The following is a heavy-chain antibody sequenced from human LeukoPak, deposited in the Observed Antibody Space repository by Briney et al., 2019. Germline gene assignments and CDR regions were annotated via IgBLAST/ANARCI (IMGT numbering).Heavy chain of an antibody. D-gene: IGHD1-1*01. CDR2: IDRGVGNT. CDR3: AKKGQADDDGKPD. CDR1: GFTFSIYD. V-gene: IGHV3-23*01. J-gene: IGHJ4*02. Sequence: GSLRLSCAASGFTFSIYDLSWVRQAPGKGLECVSAIDRGVGNTYYADSVKGRFTISRDNSKNTLYLQMNNLRVDDTAVYYCAKKGQADDDGKPDWGQGTLVTVSS.